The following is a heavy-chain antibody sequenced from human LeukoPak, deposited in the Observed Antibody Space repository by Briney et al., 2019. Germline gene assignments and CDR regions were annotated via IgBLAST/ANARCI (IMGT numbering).Heavy chain of an antibody. CDR3: VRVPIFGVHYYMDV. CDR2: ISAYNGNT. Sequence: ASEKVSCKASGYTFSSYGINWVRQAPGQGLEWMGWISAYNGNTNYAQKLQGRVTMTTDTSTSTAYMELGSLRSDDTAVYYCVRVPIFGVHYYMDVWGKGTTVTVSS. CDR1: GYTFSSYG. D-gene: IGHD3-3*01. J-gene: IGHJ6*03. V-gene: IGHV1-18*01.